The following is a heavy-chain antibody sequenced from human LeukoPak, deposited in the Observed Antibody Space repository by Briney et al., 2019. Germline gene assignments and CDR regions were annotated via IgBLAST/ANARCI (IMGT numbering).Heavy chain of an antibody. J-gene: IGHJ4*02. Sequence: SVKVSCKASGGTFSSYAISWVRQAPGQGLEWMGRIIPILGIANYAQKFQGRVTITADKSTSTAYMELSSLRSEDTAVYYCAMAAQQQLVYWGFAYWGQGTLVTVSS. CDR3: AMAAQQQLVYWGFAY. CDR2: IIPILGIA. CDR1: GGTFSSYA. V-gene: IGHV1-69*04. D-gene: IGHD6-13*01.